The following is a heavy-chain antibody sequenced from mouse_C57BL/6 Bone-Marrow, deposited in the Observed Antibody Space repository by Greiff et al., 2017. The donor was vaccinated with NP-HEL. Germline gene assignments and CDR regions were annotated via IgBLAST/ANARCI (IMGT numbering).Heavy chain of an antibody. D-gene: IGHD2-3*01. J-gene: IGHJ1*03. Sequence: VQLQQPGAELVRPGTSVKLSCKASGYTFTSYWMHWVKQRPGQGLEWIGVIDPSDSYTNYNQKFKGKATLTVDTSSSTAYMQLSSLTSEDSAVYYCARVKLYDGYSYWYFDVWGTGTTVTVSS. V-gene: IGHV1-59*01. CDR3: ARVKLYDGYSYWYFDV. CDR1: GYTFTSYW. CDR2: IDPSDSYT.